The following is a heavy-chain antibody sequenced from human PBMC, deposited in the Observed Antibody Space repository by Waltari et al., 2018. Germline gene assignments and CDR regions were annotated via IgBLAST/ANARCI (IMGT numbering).Heavy chain of an antibody. CDR1: GGSISSSY. D-gene: IGHD3-3*01. Sequence: QVQLQESGPALVKPSETLSLTCTVSGGSISSSYWSWIRQPPGKGLEWSGYIYYSGSTNYNPSLKSRVTISVDTSKNQFSLKLSSVTAADTAVYYCARSITIFGVVNSYWYFDLWGRGTLVTVSS. CDR3: ARSITIFGVVNSYWYFDL. V-gene: IGHV4-59*01. J-gene: IGHJ2*01. CDR2: IYYSGST.